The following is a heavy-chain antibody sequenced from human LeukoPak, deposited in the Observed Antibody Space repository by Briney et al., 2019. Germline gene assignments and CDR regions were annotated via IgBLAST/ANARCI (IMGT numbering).Heavy chain of an antibody. CDR3: ARDSYYGSGSYYNLGY. Sequence: SETLSLTCTVSAGSISSSSYSRGWIRQPPGKGLEWIGSIYYSGSTYYNPSLKSRVTISVDTSKNQFSLKLSSVTAADTAVYYCARDSYYGSGSYYNLGYWGQGTLVTVSS. J-gene: IGHJ4*02. D-gene: IGHD3-10*01. CDR2: IYYSGST. CDR1: AGSISSSSYS. V-gene: IGHV4-39*07.